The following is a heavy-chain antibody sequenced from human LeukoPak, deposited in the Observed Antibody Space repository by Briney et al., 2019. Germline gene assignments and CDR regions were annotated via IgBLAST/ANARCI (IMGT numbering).Heavy chain of an antibody. CDR3: AGRDSARNPWAY. CDR1: GFTFTNFW. Sequence: GGSLRLSCAASGFTFTNFWMNWIRRAPGRGLEWVANIRPDGSEQFYVDSVKGRFTISRDNAKNSMYLQMNSLRADDTAVYYCAGRDSARNPWAYWGQGTLVTVST. J-gene: IGHJ4*02. CDR2: IRPDGSEQ. D-gene: IGHD4-11*01. V-gene: IGHV3-7*01.